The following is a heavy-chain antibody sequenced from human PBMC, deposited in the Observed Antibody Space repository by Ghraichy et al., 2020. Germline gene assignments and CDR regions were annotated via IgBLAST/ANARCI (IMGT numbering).Heavy chain of an antibody. V-gene: IGHV3-23*01. Sequence: VAAIRSSGCGTYYTDSVKGRFTISRDNSKNTLYLQMNSLRADDTAVYYCAKHGLCQGTSCGKLEYWGKGKLVTVS. CDR2: IRSSGCGT. J-gene: IGHJ4*02. CDR3: AKHGLCQGTSCGKLEY. D-gene: IGHD2-2*01.